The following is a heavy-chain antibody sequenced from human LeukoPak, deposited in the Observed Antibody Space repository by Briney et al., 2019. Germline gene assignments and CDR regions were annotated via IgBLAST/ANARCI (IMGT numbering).Heavy chain of an antibody. CDR3: ARALGNWNYVHFDY. D-gene: IGHD1-7*01. CDR1: GRTFSSYA. V-gene: IGHV1-69*06. J-gene: IGHJ4*02. CDR2: IIPIFGTA. Sequence: SVKASCKASGRTFSSYAISWVRQAPGQGLEWMGGIIPIFGTANYAQKFQGRVTITADKSTSTAYMELSSLRSEDTAVYYCARALGNWNYVHFDYWGQGTLVTVSS.